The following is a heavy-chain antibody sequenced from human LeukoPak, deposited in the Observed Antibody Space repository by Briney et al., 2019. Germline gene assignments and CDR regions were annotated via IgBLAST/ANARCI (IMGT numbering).Heavy chain of an antibody. Sequence: GGSLRLSCAPSGFTFSNYAMSWVRQAPGKGLEWVSAISETGGSIHYADSVRGRFIISRDNSKNTLYLQMNSLRAEDTAVYYCAREVTIITYSFYSWGQGTLVTVSS. D-gene: IGHD5-24*01. CDR2: ISETGGSI. J-gene: IGHJ4*02. CDR1: GFTFSNYA. V-gene: IGHV3-23*01. CDR3: AREVTIITYSFYS.